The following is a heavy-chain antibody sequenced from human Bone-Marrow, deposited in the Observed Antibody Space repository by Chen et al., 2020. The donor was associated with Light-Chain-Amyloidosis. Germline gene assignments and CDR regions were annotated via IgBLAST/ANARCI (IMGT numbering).Heavy chain of an antibody. D-gene: IGHD5-12*01. Sequence: EVQLEQSGPEVTKPGESLKISCKGSGYTFPNYWIGWVRQMPGKGLEWMGVIYPDDSDARYSPSVEGQVTISADKSITTAYLQWRSLKASDTAMYYCASRRDGYNFDYWGQGTLVTVSS. CDR3: ASRRDGYNFDY. V-gene: IGHV5-51*01. J-gene: IGHJ4*02. CDR1: GYTFPNYW. CDR2: IYPDDSDA.